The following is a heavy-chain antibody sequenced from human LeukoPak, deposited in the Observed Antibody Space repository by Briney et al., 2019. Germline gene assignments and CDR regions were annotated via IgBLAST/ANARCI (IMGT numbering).Heavy chain of an antibody. D-gene: IGHD5-12*01. Sequence: GGSLRLSCAASGFTFSSYSMNWVRQAPGKGLEWVSSISSSSSYIYYADSVKGRFTISRDNAKNSLYLQMNSLRAEDTAVYYCASFAFPDGGYAPRYYYYYMDVWGKGTTVTVSS. CDR1: GFTFSSYS. J-gene: IGHJ6*03. V-gene: IGHV3-21*01. CDR2: ISSSSSYI. CDR3: ASFAFPDGGYAPRYYYYYMDV.